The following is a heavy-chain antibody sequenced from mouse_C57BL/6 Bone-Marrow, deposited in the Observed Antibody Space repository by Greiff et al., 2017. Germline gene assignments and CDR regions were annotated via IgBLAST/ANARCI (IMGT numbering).Heavy chain of an antibody. D-gene: IGHD6-1*01. CDR1: GYTFTSYW. J-gene: IGHJ2*01. CDR2: IYPGSGST. V-gene: IGHV1-55*01. Sequence: QVQLQQPGAELVKPGASVKLSCKASGYTFTSYWITWVKQRPGQGLEWIGDIYPGSGSTNYNEKFKGKATLTVDTSSSTAYMQHCSLTSVDSAVYYCARGPHWGQGTTLTVSS. CDR3: ARGPH.